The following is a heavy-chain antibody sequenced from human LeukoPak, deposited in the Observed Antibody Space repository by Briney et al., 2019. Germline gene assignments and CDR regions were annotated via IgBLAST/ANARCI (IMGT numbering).Heavy chain of an antibody. Sequence: ASVKVSCKGSGYTFTSYGISWVRQAPGQGLEGMGWISAYNGNTNYAQKLQGRVTITTDTSTSTAYMELSSLRSEDTAVYYCATPAGIAARPPHPFDYWGQGTLVTVSS. CDR1: GYTFTSYG. J-gene: IGHJ4*02. CDR2: ISAYNGNT. D-gene: IGHD6-6*01. CDR3: ATPAGIAARPPHPFDY. V-gene: IGHV1-18*01.